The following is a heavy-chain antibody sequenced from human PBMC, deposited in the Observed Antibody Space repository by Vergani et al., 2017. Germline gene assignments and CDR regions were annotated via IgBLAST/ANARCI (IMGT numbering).Heavy chain of an antibody. V-gene: IGHV1-69*02. CDR3: ARDPPGIVGVHWFAP. D-gene: IGHD1-26*01. J-gene: IGHJ5*02. Sequence: QVQLVQSGAEVKKPGSSVKVSCKASGGTFSSYTISWVRQAPGQGLEWMGRIIPILGIANYAQKFQGRVTITADKSTSTAYMELSSLRSEDTALYYCARDPPGIVGVHWFAPWGQGTLVTVSA. CDR1: GGTFSSYT. CDR2: IIPILGIA.